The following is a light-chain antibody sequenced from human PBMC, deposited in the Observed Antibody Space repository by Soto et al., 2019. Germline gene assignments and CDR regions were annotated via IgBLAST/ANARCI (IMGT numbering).Light chain of an antibody. CDR2: EAS. J-gene: IGKJ4*01. Sequence: DIQMTPSPSSLSASVGDRVTITCQASQDITNDLNWYQQKPGKAPKVLIYEASNLETGVPSRFSGSGSGTDFTFTISSLQPEDIATYFCQQYDNFPLTFGGGTKVEIK. CDR1: QDITND. V-gene: IGKV1-33*01. CDR3: QQYDNFPLT.